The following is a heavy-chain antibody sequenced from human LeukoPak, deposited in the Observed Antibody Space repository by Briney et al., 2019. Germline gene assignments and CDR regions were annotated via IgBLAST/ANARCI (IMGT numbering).Heavy chain of an antibody. V-gene: IGHV4-61*05. D-gene: IGHD4-17*01. J-gene: IGHJ3*02. CDR3: ATSSYGDFHNVFDI. Sequence: SETLSLTCTVSGGSISSSSYYWGWIRQPPGKGLEWIGYIYYSGSTNYNPSLKSRVTISVDTSKNQFSLKLSSVTAADTAAYYCATSSYGDFHNVFDIWGQGTMVTVSS. CDR2: IYYSGST. CDR1: GGSISSSSYY.